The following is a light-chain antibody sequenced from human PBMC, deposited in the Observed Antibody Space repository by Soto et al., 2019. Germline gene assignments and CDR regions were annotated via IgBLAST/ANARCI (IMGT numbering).Light chain of an antibody. CDR2: GAS. V-gene: IGKV3-11*01. J-gene: IGKJ5*01. CDR1: QSVSSN. Sequence: ETVTTQSPATLSVSPGERATLSCRASQSVSSNFAWYQQKPGQAPRLLIYGASTRATGTPARFSGSGSGTDFTLTISSLEPEDFAVYYCQQRSNWPITFGQGTRLEIK. CDR3: QQRSNWPIT.